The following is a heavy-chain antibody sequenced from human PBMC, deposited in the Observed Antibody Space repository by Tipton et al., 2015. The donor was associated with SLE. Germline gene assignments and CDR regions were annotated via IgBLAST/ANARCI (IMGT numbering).Heavy chain of an antibody. D-gene: IGHD3-16*01. V-gene: IGHV4-39*07. CDR2: IYYSGST. CDR1: GGSISSNTYY. CDR3: ARDLEEEYDYVWGSDY. J-gene: IGHJ4*02. Sequence: GLVKPSETLSLTCTVSGGSISSNTYYWGWIRQPPGKGLEWIGSIYYSGSTYYNPSLKSRVTISVDTSKNQFSLKLSSVTAADTAVYYCARDLEEEYDYVWGSDYWGQGTLVTVSS.